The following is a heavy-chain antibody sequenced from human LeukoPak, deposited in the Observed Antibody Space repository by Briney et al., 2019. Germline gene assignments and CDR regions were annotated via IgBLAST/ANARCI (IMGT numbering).Heavy chain of an antibody. CDR2: IRYDGINK. CDR3: AKGTSSWELLVDY. CDR1: GFTFSSYG. V-gene: IGHV3-30*02. D-gene: IGHD1-26*01. Sequence: GGSLRLSCAASGFTFSSYGMHWVRQAPGKGLEWVAFIRYDGINKYYADSVQSRFTISRDNFKNTLYLQMKSLRAGDTAVYYCAKGTSSWELLVDYWGQGTLVTVSS. J-gene: IGHJ4*02.